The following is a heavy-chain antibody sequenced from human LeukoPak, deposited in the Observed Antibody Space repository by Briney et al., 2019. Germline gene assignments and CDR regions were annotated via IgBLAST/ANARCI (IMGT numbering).Heavy chain of an antibody. CDR3: ATDNPGYLFPNYYYGMDV. CDR1: GGTFSSYA. J-gene: IGHJ6*02. CDR2: IIPILGIA. D-gene: IGHD3-9*01. Sequence: EASVKVSCKASGGTFSSYAISWVRQAPGQGLEWMGRIIPILGIANYAQKFQGRVTITADKSTSTAYMELSSLRSEDTAVYYCATDNPGYLFPNYYYGMDVWGQGTTVTVSS. V-gene: IGHV1-69*04.